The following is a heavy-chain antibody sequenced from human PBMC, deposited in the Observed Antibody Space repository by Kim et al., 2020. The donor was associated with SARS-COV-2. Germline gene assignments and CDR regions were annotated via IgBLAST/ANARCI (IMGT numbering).Heavy chain of an antibody. CDR3: AKDGDFGDDFGMDV. V-gene: IGHV3-9*01. J-gene: IGHJ6*02. D-gene: IGHD2-21*01. CDR1: GFTFDVYA. CDR2: IGWNSESL. Sequence: GGSLRLSCAASGFTFDVYAMHSVRQAPGKGLEWVAGIGWNSESLDYADSVKGRFTISRDNAKNFLYLQMNSLRVEDTALYYCAKDGDFGDDFGMDVWGQGTAVTVS.